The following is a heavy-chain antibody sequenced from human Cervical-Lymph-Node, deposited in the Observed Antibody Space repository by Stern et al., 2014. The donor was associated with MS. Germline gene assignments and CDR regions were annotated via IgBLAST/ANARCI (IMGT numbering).Heavy chain of an antibody. Sequence: QVQLVQSGAEVKKPGASVHVSCKASGYAFTKYAIHWVRQAPGQRLQWMGWIYGGNGNTKYSQSFQGRVTFTQDPAATTAYMEVRSLRSDDPAVYYCARATHYDPQPRDFYYGMDVWGQGTTVIVSS. CDR3: ARATHYDPQPRDFYYGMDV. D-gene: IGHD3-16*01. J-gene: IGHJ6*02. V-gene: IGHV1-3*01. CDR1: GYAFTKYA. CDR2: IYGGNGNT.